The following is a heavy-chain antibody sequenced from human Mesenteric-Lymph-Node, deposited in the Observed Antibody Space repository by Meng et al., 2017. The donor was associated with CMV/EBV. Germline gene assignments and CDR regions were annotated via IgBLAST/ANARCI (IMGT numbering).Heavy chain of an antibody. V-gene: IGHV1-2*02. CDR1: GYTFPFHY. CDR3: ARGFGSSWFDS. Sequence: CLASGYTFPFHYLHWVRQAPGQGLEWMGWMNPNSGGTNYAQKFQGRVTLSRDTSISTAYMELSSLTTHDVAVYYCARGFGSSWFDSWGQGTLVTVSS. CDR2: MNPNSGGT. J-gene: IGHJ5*01. D-gene: IGHD6-6*01.